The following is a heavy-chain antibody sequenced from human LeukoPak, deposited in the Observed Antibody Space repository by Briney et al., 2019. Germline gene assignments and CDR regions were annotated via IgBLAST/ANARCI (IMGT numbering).Heavy chain of an antibody. V-gene: IGHV1-69*13. D-gene: IGHD3-22*01. J-gene: IGHJ4*02. CDR2: IIPIFGTA. CDR3: ARVSFGDSSGYYYDY. CDR1: GYTFTSYG. Sequence: EASVKVSCTASGYTFTSYGISWVRQAPGQGLEWMGGIIPIFGTANYAQKFQGRVTITADESTSTAYMELSSLRSEDTAVYYCARVSFGDSSGYYYDYWGQGTLVTVSS.